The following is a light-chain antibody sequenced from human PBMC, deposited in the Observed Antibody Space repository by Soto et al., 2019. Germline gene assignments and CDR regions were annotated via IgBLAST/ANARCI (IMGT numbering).Light chain of an antibody. J-gene: IGLJ1*01. CDR3: FSFTSTNTHV. V-gene: IGLV2-23*01. Sequence: QSVLTQPASVSGSPGQSITISCAGTMRDVGAYNLVSWYQHHPGKVPKVIIYETSKRPSGVSDRFSGSKSGNTASLTISGLQAEDEADYYCFSFTSTNTHVFGSGTKVTVL. CDR2: ETS. CDR1: MRDVGAYNL.